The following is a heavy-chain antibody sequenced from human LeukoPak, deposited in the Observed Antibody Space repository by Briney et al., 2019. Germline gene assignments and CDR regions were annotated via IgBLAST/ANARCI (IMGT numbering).Heavy chain of an antibody. CDR2: INSSGST. Sequence: SETLSLTCSVSGDSISYFYWSWIRQAAGKGLEWIGRINSSGSTEYNASLKSRVTMSVDTSKNQLSLKVISVTAADTAVYYCAKSNGYGLVDIWGQGTMVTVSS. V-gene: IGHV4-4*07. J-gene: IGHJ3*02. CDR3: AKSNGYGLVDI. CDR1: GDSISYFY. D-gene: IGHD3-10*01.